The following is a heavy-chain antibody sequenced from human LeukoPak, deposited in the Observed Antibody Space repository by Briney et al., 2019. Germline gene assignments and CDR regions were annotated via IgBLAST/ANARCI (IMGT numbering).Heavy chain of an antibody. J-gene: IGHJ4*02. V-gene: IGHV4-39*01. CDR1: GGSISSSSYY. Sequence: SETLSLTCTVSGGSISSSSYYWGWIRQPPGKESEWIGSIYYSGSTYYNPSLKSRVTISVDKNQFSLKLSSVTAADTAVYYCARLGYCSGGNCFRYYFDYWGQGILVTVSS. D-gene: IGHD2-15*01. CDR3: ARLGYCSGGNCFRYYFDY. CDR2: IYYSGST.